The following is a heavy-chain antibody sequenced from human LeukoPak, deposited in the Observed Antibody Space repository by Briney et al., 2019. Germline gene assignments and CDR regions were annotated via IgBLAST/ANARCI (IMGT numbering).Heavy chain of an antibody. CDR2: IYYTGST. D-gene: IGHD1-26*01. V-gene: IGHV4-59*01. CDR1: GGSISTYY. Sequence: NSSETLSLTCTVSGGSISTYYWSWIRQPPGKGLEWIGYIYYTGSTSYTPSLKSRVTMSLDASKNQFSLELNSVTPADTAVYYCARGGNYWPQWWFDPWGRGTLVSVSS. J-gene: IGHJ5*02. CDR3: ARGGNYWPQWWFDP.